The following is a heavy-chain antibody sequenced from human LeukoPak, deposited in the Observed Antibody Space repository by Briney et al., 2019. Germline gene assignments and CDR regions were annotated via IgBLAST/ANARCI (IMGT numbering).Heavy chain of an antibody. CDR3: AKDFYDFWSGHDY. CDR1: GFTFSSYA. J-gene: IGHJ4*02. V-gene: IGHV3-23*01. CDR2: ISGSGGST. D-gene: IGHD3-3*01. Sequence: GGSLRLSCAASGFTFSSYAMSWVRQAPGKGLEWVSAISGSGGSTYYADSVKGRFTISKDNSKNTLYLQMNSLRAEDTAVYYCAKDFYDFWSGHDYWGQGTPVTVSS.